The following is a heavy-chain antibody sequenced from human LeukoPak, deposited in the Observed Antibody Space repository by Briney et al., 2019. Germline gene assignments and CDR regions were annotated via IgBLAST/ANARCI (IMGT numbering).Heavy chain of an antibody. Sequence: PSETLSLTCTVFGGSISSSSYYWGWIRQPPGKGLEWIGSIYYSGSTYYNPSLKSRVTISVDTSKNQFSLKLSSVTAADTAVYYCARRGYCSGGSCYDYWGQGTLVTVSS. V-gene: IGHV4-39*01. CDR3: ARRGYCSGGSCYDY. D-gene: IGHD2-15*01. J-gene: IGHJ4*02. CDR1: GGSISSSSYY. CDR2: IYYSGST.